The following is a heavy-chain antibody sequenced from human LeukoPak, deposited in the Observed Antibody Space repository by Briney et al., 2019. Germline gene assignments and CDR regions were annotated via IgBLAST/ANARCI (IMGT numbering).Heavy chain of an antibody. CDR2: IYYSGST. CDR1: GGSISSGGYY. V-gene: IGHV4-31*03. CDR3: ARAPKAVGGFDY. Sequence: SETLSLTCTVSGGSISSGGYYWSWIRQHPGKGLEWIGYIYYSGSTYYNPSLKSRVTISVDTSKNQFSLKLSSVTAADTAVYYCARAPKAVGGFDYWGQGTLVTVSS. J-gene: IGHJ4*02.